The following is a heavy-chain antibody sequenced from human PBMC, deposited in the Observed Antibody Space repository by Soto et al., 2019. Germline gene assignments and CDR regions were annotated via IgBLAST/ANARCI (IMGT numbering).Heavy chain of an antibody. CDR2: ISPMFGAA. D-gene: IGHD3-10*01. V-gene: IGHV1-69*19. Sequence: QVQLVQSGAEMKKPGSSVKVSCQSSGGTFNTYAMNWVRQAPGQGPEWMGDISPMFGAANYAPKFQGRVTTTADESTGRSYMQVSSLTSEDTALYFCAREVQVHTPAFVYWGQGTLVTVSS. CDR1: GGTFNTYA. CDR3: AREVQVHTPAFVY. J-gene: IGHJ4*02.